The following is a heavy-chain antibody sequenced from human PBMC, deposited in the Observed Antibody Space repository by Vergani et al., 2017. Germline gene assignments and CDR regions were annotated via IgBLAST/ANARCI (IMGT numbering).Heavy chain of an antibody. Sequence: QVQLVQSGAEVKKPGASVKVSCKASGYTFTSYGISWVRQAPGQGLEWMGWISAYNGNTNYAQKFQGRVTITRDTSASTAYMELSSLRSEDTAVYYCARGLKGLSSGYTTSGYWGQGTLVTVSS. D-gene: IGHD3-22*01. CDR3: ARGLKGLSSGYTTSGY. V-gene: IGHV1-18*01. J-gene: IGHJ4*02. CDR2: ISAYNGNT. CDR1: GYTFTSYG.